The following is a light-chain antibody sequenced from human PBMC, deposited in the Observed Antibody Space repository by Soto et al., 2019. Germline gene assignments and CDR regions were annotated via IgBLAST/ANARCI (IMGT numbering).Light chain of an antibody. CDR3: QQYNNWHWT. Sequence: EIVMTQSPATLSVSPGERATLSCRASQSVSRNVAWYQQKPGQAPRLLIHDASTRATGISVRFSGSGSGTEFTLTISSLQSEDFAVYYCQQYNNWHWTFGQGTKVEIK. CDR1: QSVSRN. V-gene: IGKV3-15*01. J-gene: IGKJ1*01. CDR2: DAS.